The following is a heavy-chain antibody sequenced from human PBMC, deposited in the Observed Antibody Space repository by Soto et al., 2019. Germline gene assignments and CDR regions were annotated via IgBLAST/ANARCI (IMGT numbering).Heavy chain of an antibody. CDR2: IYYSGST. V-gene: IGHV4-31*03. D-gene: IGHD3-9*01. CDR1: GGSISSGGYY. Sequence: PSETLSLTCTVSGGSISSGGYYWSWIRQHPGKGLEWIGYIYYSGSTYYNPSLKSRVTISVDTSKNQFSLKLSSVTAADTAVYYCARVYLDYDILTGYYSYYYMDVWGKGTTVTVSS. CDR3: ARVYLDYDILTGYYSYYYMDV. J-gene: IGHJ6*03.